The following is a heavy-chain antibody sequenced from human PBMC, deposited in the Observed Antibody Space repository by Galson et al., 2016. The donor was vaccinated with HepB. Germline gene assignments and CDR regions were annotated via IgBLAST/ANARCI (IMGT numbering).Heavy chain of an antibody. CDR1: GFTFSSFA. CDR2: ISGSGGTT. D-gene: IGHD3-9*01. V-gene: IGHV3-23*01. Sequence: SLRLSCAASGFTFSSFAINWVRQAPGKGLEWVSGISGSGGTTYHADSVKGRFTLSRDNSKNTLYLQMNSLRAEDTAVYYCAREGAFTYYDILTGYSPPDAFDVWGQGTMVTVSS. CDR3: AREGAFTYYDILTGYSPPDAFDV. J-gene: IGHJ3*01.